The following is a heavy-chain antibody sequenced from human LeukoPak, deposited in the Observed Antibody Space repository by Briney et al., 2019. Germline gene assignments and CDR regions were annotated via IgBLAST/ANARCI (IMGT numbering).Heavy chain of an antibody. CDR3: ARDLPEGSYSGYFDY. J-gene: IGHJ4*02. CDR2: INPSGGST. V-gene: IGHV1-46*01. CDR1: GYIFTDYY. D-gene: IGHD1-26*01. Sequence: ASVKVSCKASGYIFTDYYIHWVRQAPGQGLEWMGLINPSGGSTTYAQKFQGRVTVTRDTSTSTVYMELSSLRSEDTAVYYCARDLPEGSYSGYFDYWGQGTLVTVSS.